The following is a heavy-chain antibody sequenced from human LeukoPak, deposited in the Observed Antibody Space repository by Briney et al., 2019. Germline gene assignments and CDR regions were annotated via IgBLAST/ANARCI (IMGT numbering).Heavy chain of an antibody. CDR2: INPNSGGT. CDR3: ARDVDSSGYYYINDY. V-gene: IGHV1-2*06. CDR1: GYTFTGYY. J-gene: IGHJ4*02. D-gene: IGHD3-22*01. Sequence: ASVKVSCKASGYTFTGYYMHWVRQAPGQGLEWMGRINPNSGGTNYAQKFQGRVTMTRDTSISTAYMELSRLRSDDTAVYYCARDVDSSGYYYINDYWGQGTLVTVSS.